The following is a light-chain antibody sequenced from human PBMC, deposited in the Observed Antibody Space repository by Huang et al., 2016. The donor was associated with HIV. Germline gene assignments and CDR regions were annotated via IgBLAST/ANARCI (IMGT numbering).Light chain of an antibody. Sequence: EIVMTQSPATLSVSPGDRATLSCRASQSVATKLAWYQQRPGQAPRLLLFGASTRAPGVPARFSGSGSGTDFSLTISSLQSEDFAVYYCQQYSNWPPVTFGPGTKVDIK. V-gene: IGKV3-15*01. CDR1: QSVATK. CDR2: GAS. CDR3: QQYSNWPPVT. J-gene: IGKJ3*01.